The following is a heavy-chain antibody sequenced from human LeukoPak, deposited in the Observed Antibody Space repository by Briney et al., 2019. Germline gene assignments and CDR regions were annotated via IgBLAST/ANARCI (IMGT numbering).Heavy chain of an antibody. CDR3: ARDDVAVTGALDF. CDR2: IWYDGSNK. CDR1: GYTFSSYG. Sequence: GGSLRLSCAASGYTFSSYGMHWVRQAPGKGLEWVAVIWYDGSNKYYADSVKGRFTISRDNSKNTLYLQMNSLRAEDTAVYYCARDDVAVTGALDFWGQGTLVTVSS. D-gene: IGHD6-19*01. V-gene: IGHV3-33*01. J-gene: IGHJ4*02.